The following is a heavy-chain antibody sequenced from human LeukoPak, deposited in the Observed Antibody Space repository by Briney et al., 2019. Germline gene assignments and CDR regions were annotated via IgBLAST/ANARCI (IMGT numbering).Heavy chain of an antibody. J-gene: IGHJ5*02. CDR3: ARGFGELSFEILFDP. CDR1: GGSISSYY. V-gene: IGHV4-4*07. D-gene: IGHD3-16*02. CDR2: IYTSGST. Sequence: SETLSLTCTVSGGSISSYYWSWIRQPAGKGLEWIGRIYTSGSTNYNPSLKSRVTMSVDTSKNQFSLKLNSVTAADTAVYYCARGFGELSFEILFDPWGQGTLVTVSS.